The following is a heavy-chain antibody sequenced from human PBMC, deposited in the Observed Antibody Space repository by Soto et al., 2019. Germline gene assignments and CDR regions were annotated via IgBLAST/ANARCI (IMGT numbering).Heavy chain of an antibody. J-gene: IGHJ5*02. CDR1: GGSFSGYY. Sequence: KTSETLSLTCAVYGGSFSGYYWSWIRQPPGKGLEWIGEINHSGSTNYNPSLKSRVTISVDTSKNQFSLKLSSVTAADTAVYYCARVGYYSNKFDPWGQGTLVTVSS. CDR3: ARVGYYSNKFDP. D-gene: IGHD4-4*01. CDR2: INHSGST. V-gene: IGHV4-34*01.